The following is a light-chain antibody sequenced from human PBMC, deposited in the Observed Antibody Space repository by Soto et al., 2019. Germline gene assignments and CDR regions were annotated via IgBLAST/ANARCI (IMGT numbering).Light chain of an antibody. Sequence: QPVLTQSPSASASLGASVKLTCTLSSGHSSYAIAWHQQQPEKGPRYLMKLNSDGSHSKGDGIPDRFSGSSSGAERYLTISSLQYEDEADYYCQTWGTGIWVFGRGTKLTVL. V-gene: IGLV4-69*01. CDR3: QTWGTGIWV. J-gene: IGLJ3*02. CDR1: SGHSSYA. CDR2: LNSDGSH.